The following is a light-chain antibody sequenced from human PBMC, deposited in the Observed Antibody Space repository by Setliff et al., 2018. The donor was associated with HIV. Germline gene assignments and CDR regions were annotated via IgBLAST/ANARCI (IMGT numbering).Light chain of an antibody. J-gene: IGLJ3*02. CDR2: TNS. CDR1: SSNVGGNY. CDR3: AAWDDSLSGVV. Sequence: QSALTQPPSTSGTPGQRVTISCSGSSSNVGGNYVYWYQHLPGTAPKLLIYTNSQRPSGVPDRFSGSKSGTSASLAISGLRSDDEADYCCAAWDDSLSGVVFGGGTKVTVL. V-gene: IGLV1-47*01.